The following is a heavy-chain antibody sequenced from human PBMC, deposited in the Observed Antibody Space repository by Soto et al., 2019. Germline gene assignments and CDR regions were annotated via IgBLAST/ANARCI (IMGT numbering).Heavy chain of an antibody. CDR2: ISAYNGNT. Sequence: QVQLVQSGAEVKKPGASVKVSCKASGYTFTSYGISWVRQAPGQGLEWMGWISAYNGNTNYAQKLQGRVTMTTDTSTSTAYMELRSLRSDDTAVYYCARDRLITMIGVVMDDAFDIWGQGTMVTVSS. CDR1: GYTFTSYG. CDR3: ARDRLITMIGVVMDDAFDI. D-gene: IGHD3-22*01. J-gene: IGHJ3*02. V-gene: IGHV1-18*01.